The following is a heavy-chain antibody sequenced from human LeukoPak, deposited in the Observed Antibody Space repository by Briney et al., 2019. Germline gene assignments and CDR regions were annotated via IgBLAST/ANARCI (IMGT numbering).Heavy chain of an antibody. V-gene: IGHV4-38-2*01. CDR1: GYSISSGYY. CDR2: IYHSGST. D-gene: IGHD2-21*01. Sequence: PSETLSLTCAVSGYSISSGYYWGWIRQPPGKGLEWIGSIYHSGSTCYNPSLKSRVTISVDTSKNQFSLKLSSVTAADTAVYCCARQGSDCYSDYWGQGTLVTVSS. J-gene: IGHJ4*02. CDR3: ARQGSDCYSDY.